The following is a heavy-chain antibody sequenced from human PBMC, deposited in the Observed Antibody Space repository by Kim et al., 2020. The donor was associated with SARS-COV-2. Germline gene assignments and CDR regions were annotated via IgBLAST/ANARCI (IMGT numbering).Heavy chain of an antibody. Sequence: GGSLRRSCAASGFTFSSYGMHWVRQAPGKGLEWVAVIWYDGSNKYYADSVKGRFTISRDNSKNTLYLQMNSLRAADTAVYYCAKEVRYYGSGIPEYWGQG. D-gene: IGHD3-10*01. CDR2: IWYDGSNK. CDR1: GFTFSSYG. CDR3: AKEVRYYGSGIPEY. J-gene: IGHJ4*02. V-gene: IGHV3-33*06.